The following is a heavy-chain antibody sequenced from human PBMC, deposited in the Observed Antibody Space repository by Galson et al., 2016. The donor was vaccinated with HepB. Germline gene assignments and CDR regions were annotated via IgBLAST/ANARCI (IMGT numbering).Heavy chain of an antibody. Sequence: SLRLSCAASKMSFTDFGMNWVRQAPGQGLEWVSSISGSSASIFYADSVKGRFTVSRDNAKSTVYLHLDRLRAEDTAVYFRARFSDAGNYFDPWGQGTRVTVSS. J-gene: IGHJ5*02. D-gene: IGHD1-7*01. CDR1: KMSFTDFG. CDR3: ARFSDAGNYFDP. V-gene: IGHV3-21*06. CDR2: ISGSSASI.